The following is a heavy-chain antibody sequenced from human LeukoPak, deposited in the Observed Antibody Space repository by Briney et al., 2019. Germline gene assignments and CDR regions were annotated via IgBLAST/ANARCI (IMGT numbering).Heavy chain of an antibody. V-gene: IGHV3-30*02. Sequence: PGGSLRLSCAASGFTFSSYGMHWVRQAPGKGLEWVAFIRYDGSNKYYADSVKGRFTISRDNSKNTLYLQMNSLRAEDTAVYYCAKVGAAAATRYFDYWGQGTLVTVSS. J-gene: IGHJ4*02. CDR3: AKVGAAAATRYFDY. CDR1: GFTFSSYG. D-gene: IGHD6-13*01. CDR2: IRYDGSNK.